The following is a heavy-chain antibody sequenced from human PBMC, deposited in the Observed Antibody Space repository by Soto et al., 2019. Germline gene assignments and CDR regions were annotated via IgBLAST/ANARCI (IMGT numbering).Heavy chain of an antibody. V-gene: IGHV1-24*01. J-gene: IGHJ6*02. CDR2: FDPEDGET. CDR3: AMAFVVPRLFYYYGMDV. Sequence: TSVKVTCKVFGYRLANLSIHCVRQAPGKGLEWMGGFDPEDGETTYAQKFQGRVTMTEDTSTDTAYMELSSLRSEDTAVYCCAMAFVVPRLFYYYGMDVWGQGTTVNVSS. D-gene: IGHD2-21*01. CDR1: GYRLANLS.